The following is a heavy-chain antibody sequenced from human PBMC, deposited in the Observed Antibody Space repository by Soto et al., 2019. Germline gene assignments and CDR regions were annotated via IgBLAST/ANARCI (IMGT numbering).Heavy chain of an antibody. J-gene: IGHJ4*02. V-gene: IGHV3-23*01. D-gene: IGHD6-13*01. CDR2: IRGSGNDT. CDR1: GFTFDSYT. Sequence: EVQLLESGGGLVQPGGSLRLSCAASGFTFDSYTMGWVRQAPGKGLEWVSSIRGSGNDTYYADSVKGRFTISRDNSKNTPYLQMNSLRAEDTAVYYCAKGLYSSSWFYFVSWGQGALVTVSS. CDR3: AKGLYSSSWFYFVS.